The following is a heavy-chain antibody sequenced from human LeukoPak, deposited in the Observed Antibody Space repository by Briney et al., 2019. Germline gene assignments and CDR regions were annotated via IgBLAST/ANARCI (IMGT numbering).Heavy chain of an antibody. J-gene: IGHJ6*03. CDR3: AKSGCSSTSCYYYYYYMDV. Sequence: GGSLRLSCAASGFTFSSYAMSWVRQAPGKGLEWVSAISGSGGSTYYADSVKGRFTISRDNSKNTLYLQMNSLRAEDTAVYYCAKSGCSSTSCYYYYYYMDVWGKGTTVTVSS. CDR1: GFTFSSYA. V-gene: IGHV3-23*01. CDR2: ISGSGGST. D-gene: IGHD2-2*01.